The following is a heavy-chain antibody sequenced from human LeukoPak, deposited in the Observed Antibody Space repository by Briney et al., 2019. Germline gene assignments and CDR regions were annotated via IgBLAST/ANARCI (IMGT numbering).Heavy chain of an antibody. Sequence: SETLSLTCTVSGGSISSYYWSWIRQPPGKGLEWIGYIYYSGSTNYNPSLKSRVTISVDTSKNQFSLKLSSVTAADTAVYYCARAHSSGWYAYWGQGTLVTVSS. D-gene: IGHD6-19*01. CDR2: IYYSGST. CDR3: ARAHSSGWYAY. V-gene: IGHV4-59*08. J-gene: IGHJ4*02. CDR1: GGSISSYY.